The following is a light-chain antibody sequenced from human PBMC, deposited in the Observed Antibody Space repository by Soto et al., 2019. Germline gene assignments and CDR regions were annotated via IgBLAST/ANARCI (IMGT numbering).Light chain of an antibody. CDR2: TAS. CDR1: HSISSY. Sequence: DIQMTQSPSSLSASVGDRVTISCRASHSISSYLNWYQQKPGKAPNLLIYTASSLQRGVPSRFSGSGSGTDFTLTINSLQPEDFATYYCQQTYITPYSFGQGTKLDIK. J-gene: IGKJ2*03. V-gene: IGKV1-39*01. CDR3: QQTYITPYS.